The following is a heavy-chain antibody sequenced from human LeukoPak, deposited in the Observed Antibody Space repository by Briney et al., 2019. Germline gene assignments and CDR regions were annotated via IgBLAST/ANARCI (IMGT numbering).Heavy chain of an antibody. Sequence: SSETLSLTCTVSGASISSYHWTWIRQPAGKGPEWIGRIHTSGSTNYNPSLKSRVNMSVDTSKNQFSLKLNSVTAADTAVYYCARVTDPRYNWFDPWGQGTLVTVSS. V-gene: IGHV4-4*07. D-gene: IGHD2-21*02. CDR2: IHTSGST. CDR3: ARVTDPRYNWFDP. CDR1: GASISSYH. J-gene: IGHJ5*02.